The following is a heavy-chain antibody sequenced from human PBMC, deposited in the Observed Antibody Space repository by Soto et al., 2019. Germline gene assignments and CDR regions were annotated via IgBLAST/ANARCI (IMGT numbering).Heavy chain of an antibody. Sequence: LSLTCAVYGGSFSGYYWSWIRQPPGKGLEWIGEINHSGSTNYNPSLKSRVTISVDTSKNQFSLKLSSVTAADTAVYYCARGRIGLGYCSGGSCYSLDYWGQGTLVTVSS. CDR2: INHSGST. CDR1: GGSFSGYY. CDR3: ARGRIGLGYCSGGSCYSLDY. J-gene: IGHJ4*02. V-gene: IGHV4-34*01. D-gene: IGHD2-15*01.